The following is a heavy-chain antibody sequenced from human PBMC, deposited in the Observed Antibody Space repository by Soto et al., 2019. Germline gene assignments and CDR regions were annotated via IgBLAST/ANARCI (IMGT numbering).Heavy chain of an antibody. CDR3: QSRIAAAVGGFYYYYGMDV. Sequence: EVQLLESGGGLVQPGGSLRLSCAASGFTFSSYAMSWVRQAPGKGLEWVSAISGSGGSTYYADSVKGRFTISRDNSKNTLYLQMNSLRAEDTAVYYCQSRIAAAVGGFYYYYGMDVWGQGTTVTVSS. D-gene: IGHD6-13*01. V-gene: IGHV3-23*01. J-gene: IGHJ6*02. CDR2: ISGSGGST. CDR1: GFTFSSYA.